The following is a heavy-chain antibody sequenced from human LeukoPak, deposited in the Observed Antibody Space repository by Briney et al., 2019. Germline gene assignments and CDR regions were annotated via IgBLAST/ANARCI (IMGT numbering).Heavy chain of an antibody. D-gene: IGHD6-19*01. Sequence: GGSLRLSCTLSGLSFRNVGMNWVRQAPGPGLEWVSGISGGGDYKNYADSVKSRFTISIDNSKNMLFLQMNSRRAEDTAVYFCARVIYSRGWPDWGQGTLVAVSS. CDR1: GLSFRNVG. V-gene: IGHV3-23*01. J-gene: IGHJ4*02. CDR2: ISGGGDYK. CDR3: ARVIYSRGWPD.